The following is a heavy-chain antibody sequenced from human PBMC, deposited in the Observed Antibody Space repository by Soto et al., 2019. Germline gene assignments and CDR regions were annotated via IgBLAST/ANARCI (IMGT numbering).Heavy chain of an antibody. V-gene: IGHV3-53*01. CDR1: GFSVSSSH. J-gene: IGHJ3*02. D-gene: IGHD3-22*01. CDR2: IYSGGAT. Sequence: GSLRLSCAASGFSVSSSHMIWVRQAPGKGLEWVSVIYSGGATYHAVSVKGRFTISRDNSKNTLYLQMNSLRAEDTAVYYCAKHNDYYDSSGYYVSRDAFDIWGQGTMVTVSS. CDR3: AKHNDYYDSSGYYVSRDAFDI.